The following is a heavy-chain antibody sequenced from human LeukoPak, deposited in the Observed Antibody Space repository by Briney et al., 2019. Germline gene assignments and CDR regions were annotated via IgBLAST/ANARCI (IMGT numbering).Heavy chain of an antibody. D-gene: IGHD1-1*01. CDR3: ARVRLERSYYYYYYMDV. Sequence: SETLSLTCAVYGGSFSGYYWSWIRQPPGKGLEWIGEINHSGSTNYNPSLKSRVTISVDTSKNQFSLKLSSVTAADTAVYYCARVRLERSYYYYYYMDVWGKGTTVTISS. CDR2: INHSGST. J-gene: IGHJ6*03. V-gene: IGHV4-34*01. CDR1: GGSFSGYY.